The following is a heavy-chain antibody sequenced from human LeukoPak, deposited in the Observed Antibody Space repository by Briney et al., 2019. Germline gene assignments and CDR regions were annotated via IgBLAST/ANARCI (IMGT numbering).Heavy chain of an antibody. CDR3: ARDSRSSGSYNFDY. J-gene: IGHJ4*02. V-gene: IGHV3-30*04. Sequence: PGRSLRLSCAASGFTFSSYAMHRVRQAPGKGLEWVAVISYDGSNKYYADSVKGRFTISRDNSKNTLYLQMNSLRAEDTAVYYCARDSRSSGSYNFDYWGQGTLVTVSS. CDR2: ISYDGSNK. CDR1: GFTFSSYA. D-gene: IGHD1-26*01.